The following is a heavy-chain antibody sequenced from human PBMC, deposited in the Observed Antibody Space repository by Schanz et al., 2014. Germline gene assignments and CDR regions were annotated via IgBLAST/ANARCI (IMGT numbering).Heavy chain of an antibody. Sequence: QVQLAESGGGVVQPGRSLRLSCAASGFTFSSYGMHWVRQAPGKGLEWVAFISYDGSNKYYADSVKGRFTISRDNAKNTLYLLMNSLRAEDTAVYYCAKDLISGWSGFDYWGQGTLVTVSS. CDR2: ISYDGSNK. D-gene: IGHD6-19*01. CDR1: GFTFSSYG. J-gene: IGHJ4*02. CDR3: AKDLISGWSGFDY. V-gene: IGHV3-30*19.